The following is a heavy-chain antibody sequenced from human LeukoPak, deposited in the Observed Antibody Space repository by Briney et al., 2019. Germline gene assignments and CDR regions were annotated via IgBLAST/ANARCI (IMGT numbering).Heavy chain of an antibody. Sequence: GGSLRLSCAASGFTFSSYAMSWVRQAPGKGLEWVSAISGSGGSTYYADSVKGRFTISRDNSKNTLYLQMNSLRAEDTAVYYCARGRKLDYYDSSGLDYWGQGTLVTVSS. D-gene: IGHD3-22*01. J-gene: IGHJ4*02. CDR3: ARGRKLDYYDSSGLDY. CDR1: GFTFSSYA. CDR2: ISGSGGST. V-gene: IGHV3-23*01.